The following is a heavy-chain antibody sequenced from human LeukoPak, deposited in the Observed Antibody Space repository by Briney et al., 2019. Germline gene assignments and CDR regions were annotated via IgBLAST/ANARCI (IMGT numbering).Heavy chain of an antibody. D-gene: IGHD7-27*01. J-gene: IGHJ4*02. V-gene: IGHV3-64*01. CDR2: INPNGDTT. CDR3: AREMLGMSHYFEY. CDR1: GFTFSTYA. Sequence: GGSLRLSCAASGFTFSTYAMHWVRQAPGKGLEFVSAINPNGDTTFYANSVKDRFTISRDNSKNTLYLQMGSLRPEDMAVYYCAREMLGMSHYFEYWGQGTLVTASS.